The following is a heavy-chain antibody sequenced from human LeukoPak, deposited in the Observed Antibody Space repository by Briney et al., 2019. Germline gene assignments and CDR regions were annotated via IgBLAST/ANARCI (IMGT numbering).Heavy chain of an antibody. V-gene: IGHV3-30*18. CDR3: AKDSGGWFGY. J-gene: IGHJ5*01. Sequence: PGRSLRLSCAASGFTFSSYGMHWVRQAPGKGLEWVAVISYDGSNKYYADSVKGRFTISRDNSKNTLYLQMNSLRAEDTAVYYCAKDSGGWFGYWGQRTLVTVSS. CDR2: ISYDGSNK. D-gene: IGHD2-15*01. CDR1: GFTFSSYG.